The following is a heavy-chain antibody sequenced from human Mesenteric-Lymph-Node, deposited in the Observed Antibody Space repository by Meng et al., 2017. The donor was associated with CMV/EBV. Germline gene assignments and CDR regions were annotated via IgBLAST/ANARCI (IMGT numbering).Heavy chain of an antibody. Sequence: GGSLRLSCAASGFTFSSYAMHWVRQAPGKGLEWVAVISYDGSNKYYADSVKGRFTISRDNSKNTLYLQMNSLRAEDTAVYYCARLFQDYWGQGTLVTVSS. J-gene: IGHJ4*02. CDR3: ARLFQDY. CDR2: ISYDGSNK. CDR1: GFTFSSYA. V-gene: IGHV3-30-3*01.